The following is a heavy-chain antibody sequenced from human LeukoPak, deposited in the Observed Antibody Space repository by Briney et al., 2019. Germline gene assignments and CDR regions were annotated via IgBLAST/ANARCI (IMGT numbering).Heavy chain of an antibody. CDR2: IYYSRST. CDR1: GGSISSSSYY. CDR3: ARLSTPPASLRYFDWLPDGTVRRLPNYFDY. J-gene: IGHJ4*02. V-gene: IGHV4-39*01. Sequence: SETLSLTCTVSGGSISSSSYYWGWIGQPPGQGLEWIGRIYYSRSTYYNPSLKSRVTISVDTSKHQFSLKLSSVTAADTAVYYCARLSTPPASLRYFDWLPDGTVRRLPNYFDYWGQGTLVTVSS. D-gene: IGHD3-9*01.